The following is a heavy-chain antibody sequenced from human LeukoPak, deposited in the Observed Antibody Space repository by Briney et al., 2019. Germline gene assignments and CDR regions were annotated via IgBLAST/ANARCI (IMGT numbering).Heavy chain of an antibody. V-gene: IGHV4-59*01. Sequence: PSETLSLTCTVSGDSISSYYWSWIRQPPGKGLEWIGYIYYSGSTNYNPSLKSRVTISVDTSKNQFSLKLSSVTAADTAVYYCARDFTGAFDPWGQGTLVTVSS. D-gene: IGHD3-10*01. CDR3: ARDFTGAFDP. CDR2: IYYSGST. J-gene: IGHJ5*02. CDR1: GDSISSYY.